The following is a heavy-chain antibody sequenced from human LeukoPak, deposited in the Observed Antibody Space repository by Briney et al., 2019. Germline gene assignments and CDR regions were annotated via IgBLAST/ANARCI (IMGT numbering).Heavy chain of an antibody. CDR3: AKEYSGYDFDY. CDR2: TSGSGGNT. Sequence: GGSLRLSCAASGFTLRSYDMSWVRQAPGKGLEWVAATSGSGGNTYYADSVKGRFTISSDNYKNTLSLQLHSMRAEDTAVYYCAKEYSGYDFDYWGQGTLVTVSS. J-gene: IGHJ4*02. V-gene: IGHV3-23*01. CDR1: GFTLRSYD. D-gene: IGHD5-12*01.